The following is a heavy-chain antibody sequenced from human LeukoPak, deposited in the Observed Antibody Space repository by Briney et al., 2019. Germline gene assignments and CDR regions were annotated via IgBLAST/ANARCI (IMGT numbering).Heavy chain of an antibody. V-gene: IGHV4-31*03. CDR3: ARLPYSDILTGSNWFDP. D-gene: IGHD3-9*01. CDR2: IYYSGST. J-gene: IGHJ5*02. Sequence: SETLSLTCTVSGGSIVDGDCYWRWIRQHPGKGLEWIGHIYYSGSTFYNASLKSRVTISVDTSKRQFSLKMRSVTAADTAVYYCARLPYSDILTGSNWFDPWGQGILVTVSS. CDR1: GGSIVDGDCY.